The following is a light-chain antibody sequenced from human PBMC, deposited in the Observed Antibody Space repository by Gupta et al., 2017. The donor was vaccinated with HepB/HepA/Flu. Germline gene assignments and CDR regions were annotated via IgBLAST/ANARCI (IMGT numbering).Light chain of an antibody. V-gene: IGKV3-20*01. CDR1: QSVSSSY. J-gene: IGKJ2*01. CDR2: GAS. Sequence: EIVLTQSPGTLSLSPGERATLSCRASQSVSSSYLAWYQRKPGQAPRLLTYGASSRATGIPDRFSGSGSGTDFTLTISRLEPEDFAVYYCQQYGSSPMYTFGQGTKLEIK. CDR3: QQYGSSPMYT.